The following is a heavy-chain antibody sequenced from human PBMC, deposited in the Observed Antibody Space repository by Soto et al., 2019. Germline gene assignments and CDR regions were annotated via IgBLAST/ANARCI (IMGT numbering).Heavy chain of an antibody. CDR3: ARVSAGDSWFDT. V-gene: IGHV3-53*01. CDR2: IYSGGST. CDR1: GFTVSSNY. J-gene: IGHJ5*02. D-gene: IGHD6-19*01. Sequence: PGGSLRLSCAASGFTVSSNYMSWVRQAPGKGPEWVSVIYSGGSTYYADSVKGRFTLSRDNSKNTLYLQMNSLRVEDTAVYYCARVSAGDSWFDTWGQGTLVTVSS.